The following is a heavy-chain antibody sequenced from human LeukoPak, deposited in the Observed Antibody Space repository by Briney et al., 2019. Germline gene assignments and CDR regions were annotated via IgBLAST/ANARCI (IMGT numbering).Heavy chain of an antibody. CDR3: AREREGFSTVIARRGTYYFDY. V-gene: IGHV4-34*01. J-gene: IGHJ4*02. D-gene: IGHD4-11*01. Sequence: KPSETLSLTCAVSGGSFSGSYWSLIRQPPGKGLEWIGEVDHSANTYYNPSLQSRVTISVDTSKNQFSLKLSSVTAADTAVYYCAREREGFSTVIARRGTYYFDYWAQGPLVTVSS. CDR1: GGSFSGSY. CDR2: VDHSANT.